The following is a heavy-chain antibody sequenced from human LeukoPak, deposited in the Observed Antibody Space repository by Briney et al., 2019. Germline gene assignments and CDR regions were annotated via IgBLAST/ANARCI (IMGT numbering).Heavy chain of an antibody. CDR3: ARAHLLGYFDY. V-gene: IGHV4-38-2*02. Sequence: SETLSLTCTVSGYSISSGYYWGWIRQPPGKGLEWIGSIYHSGSTYYNPSLKSRVTISVDTSKNQFSLKLSSVTAADTAVYYCARAHLLGYFDYWGQGTLVTVSS. CDR1: GYSISSGYY. D-gene: IGHD2-15*01. J-gene: IGHJ4*02. CDR2: IYHSGST.